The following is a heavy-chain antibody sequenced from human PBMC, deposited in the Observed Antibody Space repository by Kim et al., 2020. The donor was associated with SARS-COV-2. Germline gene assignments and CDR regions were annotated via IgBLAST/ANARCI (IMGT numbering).Heavy chain of an antibody. CDR2: IKNKTDGGTT. J-gene: IGHJ4*02. D-gene: IGHD1-26*01. Sequence: GGSLRLSCAASGFTFSNAWLSWVRQAPGKGLEWVGRIKNKTDGGTTDYAAPVKGRFTISRDDSKNTLYLQMNSLKTEDTAVYYCTTAPRPTISGSYYGDIFDYWGQVTLVTVSS. V-gene: IGHV3-15*01. CDR1: GFTFSNAW. CDR3: TTAPRPTISGSYYGDIFDY.